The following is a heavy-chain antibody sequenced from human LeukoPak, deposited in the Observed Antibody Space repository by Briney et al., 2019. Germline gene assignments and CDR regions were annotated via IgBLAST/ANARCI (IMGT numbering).Heavy chain of an antibody. CDR1: GFTFRKHY. Sequence: PGGSLRLSCAASGFTFRKHYMSWIRQAPWRGPEWVAYIGASGSTRYYRDSVNGRFTISRDNAKNSLHLQMNSLRAEDTAVYYCAKDLREWYYDPNGNYFSYGMDVWGQGTTVVVSS. V-gene: IGHV3-11*01. J-gene: IGHJ6*02. CDR3: AKDLREWYYDPNGNYFSYGMDV. D-gene: IGHD3-22*01. CDR2: IGASGSTR.